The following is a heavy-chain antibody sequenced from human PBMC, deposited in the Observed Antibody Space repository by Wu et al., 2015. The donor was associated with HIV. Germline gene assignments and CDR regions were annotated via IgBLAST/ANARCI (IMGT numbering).Heavy chain of an antibody. D-gene: IGHD1-1*01. CDR1: GYTFTSYY. V-gene: IGHV1-46*01. CDR3: ARDPYNWNDESYYYYMDV. Sequence: QVQLVQSGAEVKKPGASVKVSCKASGYTFTSYYMHWVRQAPGQGLEWMGIINPSGGSTSYAQKFQGRVTMTRDTSTSTAYMELRSLRSDDTAVYYCARDPYNWNDESYYYYMDVWGKGTTVTVSS. J-gene: IGHJ6*03. CDR2: INPSGGST.